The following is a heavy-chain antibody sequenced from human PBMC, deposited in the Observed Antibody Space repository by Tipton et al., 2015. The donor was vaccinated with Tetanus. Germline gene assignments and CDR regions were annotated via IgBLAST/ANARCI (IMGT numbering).Heavy chain of an antibody. CDR3: ARGLGVYY. V-gene: IGHV3-53*01. J-gene: IGHJ4*02. CDR1: GFTVSSYQ. D-gene: IGHD7-27*01. Sequence: QLVQYGRGMTQPGDSLRLSCAASGFTVSSYQMTWVRQAPGKALEWVSVIYSDASTYYADSVNGRFTISRDNLKITLSRQMNSLRAEDTAVYYCARGLGVYYWGQGTLVPASS. CDR2: IYSDAST.